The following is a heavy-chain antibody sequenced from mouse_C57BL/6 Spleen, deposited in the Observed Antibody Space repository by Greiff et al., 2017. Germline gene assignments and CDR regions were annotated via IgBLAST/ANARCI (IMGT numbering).Heavy chain of an antibody. CDR2: IYPRDGST. CDR3: ARADAMDY. J-gene: IGHJ4*01. Sequence: VQLQQSGPELVKPGASVKLSCKASGYTFTSYDINWVQQRPGPGLEWIGWIYPRDGSTKYNEKFKGKATLTVDTSSSTAYMELHSLTSEDSAVYFCARADAMDYWGQGTSVTVAS. CDR1: GYTFTSYD. V-gene: IGHV1-85*01.